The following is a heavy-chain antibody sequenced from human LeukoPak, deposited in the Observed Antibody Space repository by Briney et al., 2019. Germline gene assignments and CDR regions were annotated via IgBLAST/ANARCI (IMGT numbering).Heavy chain of an antibody. Sequence: TGGSLRLSCAASGFTFSSFWMSWVRQAPGKGLEWVANIKQDGSESYYVDSVKGRFTISRDNAKNSLSLQMNSLRAEDTAVYYCARDFSGYTSTWYSWGQGTLVTVSS. CDR1: GFTFSSFW. CDR3: ARDFSGYTSTWYS. J-gene: IGHJ4*02. D-gene: IGHD6-13*01. CDR2: IKQDGSES. V-gene: IGHV3-7*01.